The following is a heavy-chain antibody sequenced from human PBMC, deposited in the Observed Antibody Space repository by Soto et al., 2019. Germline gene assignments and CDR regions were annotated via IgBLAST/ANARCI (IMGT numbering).Heavy chain of an antibody. J-gene: IGHJ6*02. D-gene: IGHD2-15*01. CDR3: ARVLPYGMDV. Sequence: VQLVESGGGLVQPGGSLRVSCAASGFTFGSYWMNWVRQAPGKGLVWVSRIDSDGSSTTYADSVKGRFTTSRDNAKNQLYLQMSSLRVEDTAVYYCARVLPYGMDVWGQGTTVTVSS. CDR2: IDSDGSST. CDR1: GFTFGSYW. V-gene: IGHV3-74*01.